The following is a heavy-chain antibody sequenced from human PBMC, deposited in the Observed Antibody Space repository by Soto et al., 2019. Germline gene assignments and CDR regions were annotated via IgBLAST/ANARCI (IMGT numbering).Heavy chain of an antibody. CDR2: IFHTGGT. Sequence: QVQLQESGPGLVKASVTLSLTCTVSSDSIAGENWWSWVRQPPGMGLEWIGEIFHTGGTNYNPSLKSRVTMEVDKSKNQFSLKLISATGADTAVYYCARVFSSGSGWMYYFDFWGQGTLVSVSS. V-gene: IGHV4-4*02. CDR1: SDSIAGENW. D-gene: IGHD6-25*01. CDR3: ARVFSSGSGWMYYFDF. J-gene: IGHJ4*02.